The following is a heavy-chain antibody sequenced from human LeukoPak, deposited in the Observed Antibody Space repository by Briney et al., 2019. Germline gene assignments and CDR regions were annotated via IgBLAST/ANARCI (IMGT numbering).Heavy chain of an antibody. CDR2: ISGSGGST. Sequence: PGGSLRLSCAASGFTFSSYAMSWVRQAPGKGLEWVSAISGSGGSTYYADSVKGRFTISRDNSKNTLYLQMNSLRAEDTAVYYCAKEQIMIVVVITHFDYWGQGTLVTVSS. CDR3: AKEQIMIVVVITHFDY. J-gene: IGHJ4*02. CDR1: GFTFSSYA. V-gene: IGHV3-23*01. D-gene: IGHD3-22*01.